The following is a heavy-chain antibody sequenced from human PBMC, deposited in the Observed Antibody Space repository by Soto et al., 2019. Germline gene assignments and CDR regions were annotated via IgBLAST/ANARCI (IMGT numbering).Heavy chain of an antibody. D-gene: IGHD4-17*01. Sequence: GGSLRLSCAASGFTFSSYSMNWVRQAPGKGLEWVSYISSSSSTIYYADSVKGRFTISRDNAKNSLYLQMNSLRAEDTAVYYCARDYGDYRPLYFDYWGQGTLVTVSS. J-gene: IGHJ4*02. V-gene: IGHV3-48*01. CDR1: GFTFSSYS. CDR3: ARDYGDYRPLYFDY. CDR2: ISSSSSTI.